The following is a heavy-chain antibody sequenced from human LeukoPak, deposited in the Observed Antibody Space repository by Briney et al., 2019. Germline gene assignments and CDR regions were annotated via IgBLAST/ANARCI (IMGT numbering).Heavy chain of an antibody. CDR3: ATDQRYAFDY. V-gene: IGHV3-48*02. CDR2: IRTTAEGAKYA. D-gene: IGHD3-9*01. J-gene: IGHJ4*02. CDR1: GFTFSSYP. Sequence: TGGSLRLSCAASGFTFSSYPMSWVRQAPGKGLEWISNIRTTAEGAKYAYYADSVKGRVTISRDDGKNTLYLHMNSLRDDDTAVYYCATDQRYAFDYWGQGILVTVSS.